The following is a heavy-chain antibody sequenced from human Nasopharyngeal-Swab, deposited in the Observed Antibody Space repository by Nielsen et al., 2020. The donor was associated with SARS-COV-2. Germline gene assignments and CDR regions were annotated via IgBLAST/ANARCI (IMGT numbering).Heavy chain of an antibody. CDR2: ISYDGSNK. CDR1: GFTFSSYG. D-gene: IGHD5-18*01. Sequence: GESLKISCAASGFTFSSYGMHWVRQAPGKGLEWVAVISYDGSNKYYADSVKGRFTISRDNSKNTLYLQMNSLRAEDTAVHYCAKGPYGYSYGAYYFDYWGQGTLVTVSS. CDR3: AKGPYGYSYGAYYFDY. V-gene: IGHV3-30*18. J-gene: IGHJ4*02.